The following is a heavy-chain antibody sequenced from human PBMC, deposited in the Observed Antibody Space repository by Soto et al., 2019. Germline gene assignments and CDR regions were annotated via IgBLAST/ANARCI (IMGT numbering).Heavy chain of an antibody. Sequence: EVQLVESGGGFAQPGGSLRLSCAASGFTLSGYAMDWVRQAPGKGLEYVSGISTNGVGTYYANSVQGRFTISRDNSKNTVYLQMGSLRPEDMAVCYCARRARPDIYYMDVWGNGNTVTVYS. J-gene: IGHJ6*03. CDR3: ARRARPDIYYMDV. CDR1: GFTLSGYA. CDR2: ISTNGVGT. D-gene: IGHD6-6*01. V-gene: IGHV3-64*01.